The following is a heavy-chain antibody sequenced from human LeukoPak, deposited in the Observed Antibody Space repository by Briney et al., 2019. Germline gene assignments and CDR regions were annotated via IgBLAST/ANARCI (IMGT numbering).Heavy chain of an antibody. Sequence: PGGSLRLSCAASGFTFSSSAMSWVRQAPGKGLEWVSSITGSGRGDSTNYADSVKGRFTISRDNSKNTLYLQMNSLRAEDTAVYYCARVKGYYDILTGYFIFDYWGQGTLVTVSS. CDR2: ITGSGRGDST. CDR1: GFTFSSSA. V-gene: IGHV3-23*01. D-gene: IGHD3-9*01. CDR3: ARVKGYYDILTGYFIFDY. J-gene: IGHJ4*02.